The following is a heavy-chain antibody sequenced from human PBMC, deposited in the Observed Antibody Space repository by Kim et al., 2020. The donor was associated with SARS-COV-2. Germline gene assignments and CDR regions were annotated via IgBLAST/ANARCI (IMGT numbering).Heavy chain of an antibody. J-gene: IGHJ4*02. CDR2: GDT. Sequence: GDTDYADSVKGRFTITRDNAKKILYLQMNSLRDEDTALYHCVRGWTTADFWGQGTRVTVAS. V-gene: IGHV3-20*01. CDR3: VRGWTTADF. D-gene: IGHD4-17*01.